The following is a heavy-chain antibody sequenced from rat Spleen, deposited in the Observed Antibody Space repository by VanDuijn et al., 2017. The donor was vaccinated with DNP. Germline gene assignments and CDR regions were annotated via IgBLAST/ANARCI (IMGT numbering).Heavy chain of an antibody. CDR2: IRYDGGST. J-gene: IGHJ2*01. Sequence: EVQLVESGGGLVQPGRSLRLSCAASGFTFSAYYMAWVRQAPTKGLEWVAYIRYDGGSTYYGDSVKGRFTISRDIAKSTLYLEMNSLRSEDMATYYCARHVLPLRVWDYWGQGVMVTVSS. CDR1: GFTFSAYY. V-gene: IGHV5-22*01. CDR3: ARHVLPLRVWDY. D-gene: IGHD1-4*01.